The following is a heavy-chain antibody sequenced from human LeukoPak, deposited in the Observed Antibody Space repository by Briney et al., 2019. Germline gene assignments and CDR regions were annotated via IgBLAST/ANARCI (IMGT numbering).Heavy chain of an antibody. V-gene: IGHV4-4*07. D-gene: IGHD7-27*01. J-gene: IGHJ2*01. Sequence: SETLSLTCTVSGDSLSGSHWSWIRQPAGKGLEWIGRIYASGSTAYNASLKSRVTMSVDASKNQFSLRLTSVTAAGTAVYYCAKVGLNWGSDWYFDLWGRGTLVTVSS. CDR2: IYASGST. CDR1: GDSLSGSH. CDR3: AKVGLNWGSDWYFDL.